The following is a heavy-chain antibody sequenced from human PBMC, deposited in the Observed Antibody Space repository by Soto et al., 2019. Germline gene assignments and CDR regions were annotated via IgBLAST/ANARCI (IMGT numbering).Heavy chain of an antibody. D-gene: IGHD6-19*01. Sequence: QVQLVQSGAEVKKPGASVKVSCKASGYTFTSYGISWVRQAPGQGLEWMGWISAYNGNTNYAQKLQGRVTMTTDTPTSTAYMELRSLTSDDTAVYYCARVPVAGSNGRYYFDYLGQGTLVTVSS. J-gene: IGHJ4*02. CDR1: GYTFTSYG. CDR2: ISAYNGNT. V-gene: IGHV1-18*01. CDR3: ARVPVAGSNGRYYFDY.